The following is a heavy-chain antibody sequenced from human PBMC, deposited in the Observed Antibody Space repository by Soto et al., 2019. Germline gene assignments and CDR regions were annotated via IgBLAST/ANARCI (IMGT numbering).Heavy chain of an antibody. V-gene: IGHV3-30*03. CDR1: GFTFSSYG. CDR2: ISYDGSNK. Sequence: HPGGSLRLSCAASGFTFSSYGMHWVRQAPGKGLEWVAVISYDGSNKYYADSVKGRFTISRDNSKNTLYLQMNSLRAEDTAVYYCAIITTVTTGFDYWGQGTLVTVSS. CDR3: AIITTVTTGFDY. J-gene: IGHJ4*02. D-gene: IGHD4-17*01.